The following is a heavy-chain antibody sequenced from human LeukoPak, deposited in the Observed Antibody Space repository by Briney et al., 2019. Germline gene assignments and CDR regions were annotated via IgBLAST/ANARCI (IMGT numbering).Heavy chain of an antibody. V-gene: IGHV4-59*01. CDR1: GGSFSGYY. J-gene: IGHJ4*02. CDR2: IHYTGST. CDR3: ARGRFWSGYLYLDY. Sequence: PSETLSLTCAVYGGSFSGYYWSWIRQSPGKGLECIGYIHYTGSTNYNPSLKSRVTISVETSKNQFSLKLKSVTAADTAVYYCARGRFWSGYLYLDYWGQGTLVTVSS. D-gene: IGHD3-3*01.